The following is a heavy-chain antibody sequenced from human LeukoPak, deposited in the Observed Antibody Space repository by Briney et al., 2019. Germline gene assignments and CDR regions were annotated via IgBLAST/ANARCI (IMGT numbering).Heavy chain of an antibody. J-gene: IGHJ4*02. V-gene: IGHV3-48*03. CDR2: ISSSATST. CDR3: ARDLREVVRDV. D-gene: IGHD2-15*01. Sequence: GGSLRLSCSASGFSFSSYEMNWVRQAPGKGLEWVSHISSSATSTYYADSVKGRFTISRDNAKNSLYLQMNSLRAEDTAVYYCARDLREVVRDVWGQGTLVTVSS. CDR1: GFSFSSYE.